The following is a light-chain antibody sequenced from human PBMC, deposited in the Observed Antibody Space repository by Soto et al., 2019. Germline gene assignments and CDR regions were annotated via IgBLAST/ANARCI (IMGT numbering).Light chain of an antibody. CDR2: WAS. J-gene: IGKJ1*01. CDR3: KQYYSTPRP. V-gene: IGKV4-1*01. Sequence: DIVMTQSPDSLAVSLGERATINCKSSQSVLYSSNNKNYLAWYQQKPGQPPKLLIYWASTRESGVPDRFSGSGSGTDFNLTISSLQAEDVAVYYCKQYYSTPRPFGQGTKVEIK. CDR1: QSVLYSSNNKNY.